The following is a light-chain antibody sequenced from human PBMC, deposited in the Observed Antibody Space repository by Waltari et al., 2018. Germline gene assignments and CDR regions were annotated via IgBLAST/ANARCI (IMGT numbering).Light chain of an antibody. V-gene: IGLV8-61*01. J-gene: IGLJ3*02. CDR1: SGSVSSTSY. Sequence: QTVLTQEPSLSVSPGGTVTLTCAFSSGSVSSTSYATWYQQTPGQAPRTPVYKENGRSSGVPDRFSGSILGNKAALTVTGAQADDESDYYCSMYMGSGIWVFGGGTKLTVL. CDR3: SMYMGSGIWV. CDR2: KEN.